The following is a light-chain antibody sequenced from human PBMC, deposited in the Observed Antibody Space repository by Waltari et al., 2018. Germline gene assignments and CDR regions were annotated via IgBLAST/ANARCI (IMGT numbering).Light chain of an antibody. CDR3: QVWDSSTAV. J-gene: IGLJ7*01. V-gene: IGLV3-9*01. CDR1: NIGGKN. CDR2: RDK. Sequence: SYDLTQPLSVSVALGQTARITCGGNNIGGKNVHWYQQKPGQAPLLVIYRDKNRPSRIPELFSGSNSENTATLTITGAQGADEAGYYCQVWDSSTAVFGGGTQLTVL.